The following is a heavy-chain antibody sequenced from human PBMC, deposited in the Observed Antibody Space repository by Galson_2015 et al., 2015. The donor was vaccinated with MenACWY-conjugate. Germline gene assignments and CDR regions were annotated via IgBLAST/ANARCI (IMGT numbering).Heavy chain of an antibody. D-gene: IGHD5-12*01. CDR3: VKEEESGYSYAET. J-gene: IGHJ5*02. CDR1: DFIFSSRA. Sequence: SPRLSCAAPDFIFSSRAMSWVRQAPGKGLEWVAAISGSPGTTFYADSVRGRFTISRGKSQNTLYLQMNSLRAEDTAVYYCVKEEESGYSYAETWGQGTLVTVSS. CDR2: ISGSPGTT. V-gene: IGHV3-23*01.